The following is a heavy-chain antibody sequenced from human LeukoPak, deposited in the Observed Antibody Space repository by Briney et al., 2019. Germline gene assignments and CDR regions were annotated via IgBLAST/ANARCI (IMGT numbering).Heavy chain of an antibody. Sequence: GGSLRLSSAASGFTVCSNYMGWVPQAPGKGLGWGSVIYSGGRTYYADSVKGRFTSSRDNSKNTLYLQMNSLRAEDTAVYYCASGSGSYRTTYYYRDVWGTGTTVSVSS. D-gene: IGHD3-10*01. CDR2: IYSGGRT. CDR1: GFTVCSNY. J-gene: IGHJ6*03. V-gene: IGHV3-53*01. CDR3: ASGSGSYRTTYYYRDV.